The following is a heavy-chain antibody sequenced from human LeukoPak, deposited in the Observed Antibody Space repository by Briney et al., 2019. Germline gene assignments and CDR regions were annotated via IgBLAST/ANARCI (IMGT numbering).Heavy chain of an antibody. D-gene: IGHD2-2*01. V-gene: IGHV1-18*01. CDR1: GYTFTSYG. J-gene: IGHJ4*02. Sequence: GASVKVSCKASGYTFTSYGISWVRQAPGQGLEWMGWISAYNGNTNYAQKLQGRVTMTTDTSTSTAYMELRSLRSDDTAVYYCARPSYCSSTSCSYYFDYWDQGTLVTVSS. CDR3: ARPSYCSSTSCSYYFDY. CDR2: ISAYNGNT.